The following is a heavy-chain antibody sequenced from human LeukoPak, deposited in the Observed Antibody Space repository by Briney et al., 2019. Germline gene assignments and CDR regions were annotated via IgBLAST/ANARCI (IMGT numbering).Heavy chain of an antibody. CDR2: IWYDGRDK. V-gene: IGHV3-30*02. CDR3: AKDPYSYGSYFDY. D-gene: IGHD5-18*01. CDR1: GFTFSGCG. J-gene: IGHJ4*02. Sequence: GGSLRLSCAASGFTFSGCGMHWVRKAPGKGLEWVAFIWYDGRDKYYADSVKGQFTISRDNSKNTLYLQMNSLRAEDTAVYYCAKDPYSYGSYFDYWGQGTLVTVSS.